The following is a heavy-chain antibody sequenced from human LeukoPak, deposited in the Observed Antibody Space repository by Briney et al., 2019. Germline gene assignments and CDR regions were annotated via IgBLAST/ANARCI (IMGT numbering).Heavy chain of an antibody. J-gene: IGHJ6*03. V-gene: IGHV1-18*01. CDR1: GYTFTTYA. CDR2: ISTYNGNT. CDR3: ARLQSSGRAYYYYYMDV. D-gene: IGHD6-19*01. Sequence: VASVKVSCKASGYTFTTYAISWVRQAPGQGLEWMGWISTYNGNTNYAQKLQGRVTMTTDTSTSTAYMELRSLRSDDTAVYYCARLQSSGRAYYYYYMDVWGKGTTVTVSS.